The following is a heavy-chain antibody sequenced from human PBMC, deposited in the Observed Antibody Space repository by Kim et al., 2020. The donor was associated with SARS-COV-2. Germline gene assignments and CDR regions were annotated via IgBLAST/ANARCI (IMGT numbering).Heavy chain of an antibody. D-gene: IGHD3-10*01. CDR3: ARAYGGNYYYGMDV. V-gene: IGHV3-30*04. CDR1: GFTFSSYA. CDR2: ISYDGSNK. Sequence: GGSLRLSCAASGFTFSSYAMHWVRQAPGKGLEWVAVISYDGSNKYYAGSVKGRFTISRDNSKNTLYLQMNSLRAEDTAVYYCARAYGGNYYYGMDVWGQGTTVTVSS. J-gene: IGHJ6*02.